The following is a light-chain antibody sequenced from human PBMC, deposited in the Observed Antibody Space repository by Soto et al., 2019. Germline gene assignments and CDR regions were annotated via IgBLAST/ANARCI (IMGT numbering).Light chain of an antibody. V-gene: IGKV1-17*01. J-gene: IGKJ1*01. Sequence: DIQRTQSPSSLSVSVGDRVTITCRASQDIRNDLGCYQQKPGKAPKRLIYAASSLQSGVPSRFSGSGSGTEFTRTISSLQPEDYATYYCLKHNVYPPTFGQGTKVEI. CDR3: LKHNVYPPT. CDR2: AAS. CDR1: QDIRND.